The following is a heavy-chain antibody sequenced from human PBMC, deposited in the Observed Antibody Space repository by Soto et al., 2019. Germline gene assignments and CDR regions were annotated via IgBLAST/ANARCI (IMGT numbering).Heavy chain of an antibody. D-gene: IGHD2-15*01. CDR2: VNPSGGST. CDR1: GYIFTAYS. J-gene: IGHJ1*01. CDR3: AREENCSDGICYSEYFQR. V-gene: IGHV1-46*01. Sequence: QVQLVQSGAEVKKPEASVKVSCKASGYIFTAYSMHWVRQAPGQGLEWMGVVNPSGGSTNYAQKFQGRITMTRDTSTSTVYMDLSSLTSEDTAVYYCAREENCSDGICYSEYFQRWGQGTLVTVSS.